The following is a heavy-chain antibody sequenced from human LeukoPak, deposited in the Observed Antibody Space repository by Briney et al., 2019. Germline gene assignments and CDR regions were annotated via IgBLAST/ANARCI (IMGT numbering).Heavy chain of an antibody. CDR1: GFTFSSYS. D-gene: IGHD1-26*01. CDR2: ISSSSSYI. V-gene: IGHV3-21*01. J-gene: IGHJ4*02. Sequence: GGSLRLSCAASGFTFSSYSMNWVRQAPGKGLEWVSSISSSSSYIYYADSVKGRFTISRDNAENSLYLQMNSLRAEDTAVYYCARDREPQFYVWGQGTLVTVSS. CDR3: ARDREPQFYV.